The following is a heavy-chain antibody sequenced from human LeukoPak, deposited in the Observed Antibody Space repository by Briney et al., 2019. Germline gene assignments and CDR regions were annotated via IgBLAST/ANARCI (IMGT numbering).Heavy chain of an antibody. Sequence: SETLSLSCAVSGYSISSGYYWGWIRQPPGRGLGWIGSIYHSGSTYYTPPLRSRVTISVGTSKNQFSLKLRSVTAADTAVYYCAGENDAFDIWGQGTMVTVSS. CDR2: IYHSGST. CDR3: AGENDAFDI. CDR1: GYSISSGYY. V-gene: IGHV4-38-2*02. J-gene: IGHJ3*02.